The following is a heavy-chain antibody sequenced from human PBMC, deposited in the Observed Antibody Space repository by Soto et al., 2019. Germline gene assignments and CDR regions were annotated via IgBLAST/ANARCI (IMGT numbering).Heavy chain of an antibody. Sequence: EVQLVESGGGLVQPGGSLRLSCAASGFTFSSYWMHWVHQAPGKGLVWVSRINSDGSSTSYADSVKGRFTISRDNAKNTLYLQMNSLRAEDTAVYYCARGPSIVGATTKHFQHWGQGTLVTVSS. CDR1: GFTFSSYW. V-gene: IGHV3-74*01. CDR2: INSDGSST. J-gene: IGHJ1*01. D-gene: IGHD1-26*01. CDR3: ARGPSIVGATTKHFQH.